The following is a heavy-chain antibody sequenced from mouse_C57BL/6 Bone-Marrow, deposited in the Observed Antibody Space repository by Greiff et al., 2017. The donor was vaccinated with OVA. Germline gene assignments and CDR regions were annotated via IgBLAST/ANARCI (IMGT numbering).Heavy chain of an antibody. V-gene: IGHV5-9*01. CDR2: ISGGGGNT. J-gene: IGHJ4*01. Sequence: EVQLVESGGGLVKPGGSLKLSCAASGFTFSSYTMSWVRQTPEKRLEWVATISGGGGNTYYPDSVKGRFTISRDNAKNTLYLQMSSLRAEDTALYYCARTPDAMDYWGQGTSVTVSA. CDR1: GFTFSSYT. CDR3: ARTPDAMDY.